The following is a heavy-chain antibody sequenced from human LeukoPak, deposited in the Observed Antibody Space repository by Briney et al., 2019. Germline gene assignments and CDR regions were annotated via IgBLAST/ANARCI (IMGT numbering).Heavy chain of an antibody. Sequence: SQTLSLTCNVSGDPLNDNLYYWGWIRQSPGKGLEWIGAFYSSGSTSSHSSLKSRVTISVDTSRTQLSLKLDSVTDTDTAVYYCVRDGRFDSACFDSWGLGILVTVSS. D-gene: IGHD6-19*01. CDR1: GDPLNDNLYY. J-gene: IGHJ4*02. CDR2: FYSSGST. V-gene: IGHV4-39*07. CDR3: VRDGRFDSACFDS.